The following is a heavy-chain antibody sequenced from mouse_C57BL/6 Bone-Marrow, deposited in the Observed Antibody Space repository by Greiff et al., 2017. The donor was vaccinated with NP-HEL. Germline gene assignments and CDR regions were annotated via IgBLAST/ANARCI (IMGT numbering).Heavy chain of an antibody. D-gene: IGHD2-3*01. V-gene: IGHV1-74*01. J-gene: IGHJ3*01. CDR1: GYTFTSYW. Sequence: QVQLQQPGAELVKPGASVKVSCKASGYTFTSYWMHWVKQRPGHGLEWIGRIHPSDSDTNYNQKFKGKATLTVDQSSSPAYMQLSSLTSEDSAVYYCAISCDGYYPFAYWGQGTLVTVSA. CDR2: IHPSDSDT. CDR3: AISCDGYYPFAY.